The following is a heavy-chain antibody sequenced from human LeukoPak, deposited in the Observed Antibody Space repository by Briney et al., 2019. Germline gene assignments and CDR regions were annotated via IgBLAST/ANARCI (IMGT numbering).Heavy chain of an antibody. CDR3: ARSQFYGSGSYQGRWFDP. Sequence: SETLSLTCTVSGGSISSGDYSWSWIRQPPGKGLEWIGNIYYSGSTYYNPSLKSRVNISVDTSKNQFSLKLTSVTAADTAVYYCARSQFYGSGSYQGRWFDPWGQGTLVTVSS. CDR1: GGSISSGDYS. CDR2: IYYSGST. D-gene: IGHD3-10*01. J-gene: IGHJ5*02. V-gene: IGHV4-30-4*07.